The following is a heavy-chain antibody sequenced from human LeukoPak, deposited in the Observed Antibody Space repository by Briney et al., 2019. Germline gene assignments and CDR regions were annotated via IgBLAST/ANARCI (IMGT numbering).Heavy chain of an antibody. Sequence: SETLSLTCTVSGGSISSYYWSWIRQPPGKGLEWIGYIYYSGGTNYNPSLKSRVTISVDTSKNQFSLKLSSVTAADTAVYYCARDRLRYCSSTSCIDAFDIWGQGTMVTVSS. J-gene: IGHJ3*02. CDR1: GGSISSYY. D-gene: IGHD2-2*01. CDR3: ARDRLRYCSSTSCIDAFDI. V-gene: IGHV4-59*01. CDR2: IYYSGGT.